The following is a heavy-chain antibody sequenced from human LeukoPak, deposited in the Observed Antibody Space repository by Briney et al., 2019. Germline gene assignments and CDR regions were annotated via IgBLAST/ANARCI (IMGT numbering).Heavy chain of an antibody. V-gene: IGHV4-59*12. Sequence: SETLSLTCTVSGGSISSYYWSWIRQPPGKGLEWIGYIYYSGSTNYNPSLKSRVTISVDTSKNRFSLKLISVTAADTAVYYCARGMVGADMGVDYWGQGTLVTVSS. J-gene: IGHJ4*02. CDR3: ARGMVGADMGVDY. CDR1: GGSISSYY. D-gene: IGHD1-26*01. CDR2: IYYSGST.